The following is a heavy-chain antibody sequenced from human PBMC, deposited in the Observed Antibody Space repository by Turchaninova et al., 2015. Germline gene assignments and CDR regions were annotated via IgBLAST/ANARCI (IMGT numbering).Heavy chain of an antibody. J-gene: IGHJ5*02. CDR1: GYTFTGYH. V-gene: IGHV1-2*06. CDR2: INPHDGGT. D-gene: IGHD3-3*01. Sequence: QVQLVQSGAEVRKPGASVKVSCKTSGYTFTGYHIHWVRQAPGQGLEWMGRINPHDGGTDFSQKCQGRVTMTTDTSISTAFMDLRRLTSDETAIYYCARRNYDFSNNFFDPWGQGTLVTASS. CDR3: ARRNYDFSNNFFDP.